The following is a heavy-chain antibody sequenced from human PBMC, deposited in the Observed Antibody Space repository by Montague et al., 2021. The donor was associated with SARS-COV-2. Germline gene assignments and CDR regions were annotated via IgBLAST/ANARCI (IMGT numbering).Heavy chain of an antibody. CDR2: IYHSGST. D-gene: IGHD3-3*01. Sequence: SETLSLTCTVSGGSISSSSYYWGWIRQPPGKGLEWIGYIYHSGSTYYNPSLKSRVTIFVETSKNQFSLKLSSVTAADTAVYYCARQPTRGITIFGVVTDYGMDVWGQGTTVTVSS. J-gene: IGHJ6*02. CDR1: GGSISSSSYY. V-gene: IGHV4-39*01. CDR3: ARQPTRGITIFGVVTDYGMDV.